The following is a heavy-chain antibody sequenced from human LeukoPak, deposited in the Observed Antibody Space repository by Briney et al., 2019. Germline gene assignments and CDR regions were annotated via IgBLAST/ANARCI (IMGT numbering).Heavy chain of an antibody. V-gene: IGHV3-30-3*01. CDR3: ARTTVPDY. CDR1: GFTFSGYA. CDR2: ISYDGSNK. J-gene: IGHJ4*02. Sequence: PGGSLRLSCAASGFTFSGYAMHWVRQAPGKGLECVAVISYDGSNKYYADSVKGRFTISRDNSKNTLYLQMSSLRAGDTAVYYCARTTVPDYWGQGTLVAVSS. D-gene: IGHD4-17*01.